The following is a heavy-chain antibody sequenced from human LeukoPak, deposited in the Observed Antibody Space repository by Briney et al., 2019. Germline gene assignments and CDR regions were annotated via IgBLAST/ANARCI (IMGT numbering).Heavy chain of an antibody. CDR2: MNPNSGNT. J-gene: IGHJ4*02. CDR1: GGTFSSYA. V-gene: IGHV1-8*02. D-gene: IGHD6-13*01. Sequence: ASVKVSCKASGGTFSSYAISWVRQAPGQGLEWMGWMNPNSGNTGYAQKFQGRVTMTRNTSISTAYMELSSLRSEDTAVYYCARGHIAAAGADYWGQGTLVTVSS. CDR3: ARGHIAAAGADY.